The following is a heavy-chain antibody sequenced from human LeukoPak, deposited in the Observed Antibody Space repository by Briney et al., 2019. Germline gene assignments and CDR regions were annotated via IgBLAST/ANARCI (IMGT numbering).Heavy chain of an antibody. CDR2: ISYDGSKK. CDR1: GFIFSNYA. D-gene: IGHD2-15*01. J-gene: IGHJ4*02. CDR3: ARGGPIYCSGDSCYPGDY. Sequence: PGGSLRLSCAASGFIFSNYAMHWVRQAPGKGPEWVAVISYDGSKKYYADSVKGRFTISRDNSKNTLYLQMNSLRAEDTAVYYCARGGPIYCSGDSCYPGDYWGQGTLVTVSS. V-gene: IGHV3-30*04.